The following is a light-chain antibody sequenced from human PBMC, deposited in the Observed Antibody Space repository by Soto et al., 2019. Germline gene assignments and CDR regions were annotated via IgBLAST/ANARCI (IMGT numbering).Light chain of an antibody. V-gene: IGKV1-5*01. CDR3: QQYNSYSYT. J-gene: IGKJ2*01. CDR1: QSISSW. Sequence: DIQMTQSPSTLSASVGDRVTITCRASQSISSWLAWYQQKPGKAPKLLIYDASSLESGVPSRFSGSGSGTEFTLPISSLQPDDFANYYCQQYNSYSYTFGQGTNLEIK. CDR2: DAS.